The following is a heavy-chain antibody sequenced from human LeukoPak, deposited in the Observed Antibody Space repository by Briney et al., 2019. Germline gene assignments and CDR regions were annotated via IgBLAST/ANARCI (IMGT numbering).Heavy chain of an antibody. CDR2: IYYSGST. CDR1: GGSISSYY. D-gene: IGHD1-26*01. Sequence: SQTLSLTCTVSGGSISSYYWSWIRQPPGKGLEWIGYIYYSGSTNYNPSLKSRVTISVDTSKNQFSLKLSSVTAADTAVYYCAREVVGATDHWGQGTLVTVSS. V-gene: IGHV4-59*01. CDR3: AREVVGATDH. J-gene: IGHJ5*02.